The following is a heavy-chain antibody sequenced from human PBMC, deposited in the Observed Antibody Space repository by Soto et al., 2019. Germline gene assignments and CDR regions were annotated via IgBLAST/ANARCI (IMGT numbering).Heavy chain of an antibody. J-gene: IGHJ4*02. CDR1: GDTLTELS. CDR3: ATIAEYYGSGRYYFDY. D-gene: IGHD3-10*01. Sequence: GASVKVSCEVSGDTLTELSMHWVRQAPGKGLEWMGGFDPEDGETIYAQKFQGRVTMTEDTSTDTAYMELSSLRSEDTAVYYCATIAEYYGSGRYYFDYWGQGTLVTVSS. CDR2: FDPEDGET. V-gene: IGHV1-24*01.